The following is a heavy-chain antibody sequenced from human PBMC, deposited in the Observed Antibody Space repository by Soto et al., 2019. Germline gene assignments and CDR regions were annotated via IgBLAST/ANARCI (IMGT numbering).Heavy chain of an antibody. J-gene: IGHJ6*02. D-gene: IGHD2-15*01. CDR3: SGCSGGACHQNYGMDV. CDR2: ISPSTSHI. Sequence: EVHLVESGGGLVKPGGSLRLSCAVSGFTFSSCTMNWVRQAPGKGLEWVSSISPSTSHIYYADSVKARFTISRDKAKNSLFLQMNSLRAEETAVYYCSGCSGGACHQNYGMDVWGQGTTVTVSS. CDR1: GFTFSSCT. V-gene: IGHV3-21*01.